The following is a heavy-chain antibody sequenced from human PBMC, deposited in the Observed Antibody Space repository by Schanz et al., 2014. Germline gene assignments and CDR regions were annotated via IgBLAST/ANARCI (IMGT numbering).Heavy chain of an antibody. Sequence: QVQLVQSEAEVKKPGSSVKVSCKASGGTFSSYTISWVRQAPGQGLEWMGRIIPSLGLAKYEQKFQDKVTITADTSTTTAYMELSGLRSDDTAVYYCARAKRFGDMDVWGQGTTXTVSS. J-gene: IGHJ6*02. CDR1: GGTFSSYT. V-gene: IGHV1-69*02. D-gene: IGHD3-10*01. CDR3: ARAKRFGDMDV. CDR2: IIPSLGLA.